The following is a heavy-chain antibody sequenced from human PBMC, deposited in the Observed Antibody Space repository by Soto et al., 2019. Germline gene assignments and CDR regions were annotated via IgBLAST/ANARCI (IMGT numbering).Heavy chain of an antibody. CDR1: GFTFSNYA. Sequence: GGSLRLSCSASGFTFSNYAMHWVRQAPGKGLEYVSSISSDGGTTYHADSVKGRFAISRDNSKNTLYLQMSSLRAEDTALYYCVKDRWVDYWGQGTLVTVSS. V-gene: IGHV3-64D*06. J-gene: IGHJ4*02. CDR2: ISSDGGTT. D-gene: IGHD1-26*01. CDR3: VKDRWVDY.